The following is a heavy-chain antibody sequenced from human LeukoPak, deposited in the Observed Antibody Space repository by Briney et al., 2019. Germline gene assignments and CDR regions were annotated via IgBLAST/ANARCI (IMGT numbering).Heavy chain of an antibody. D-gene: IGHD2/OR15-2a*01. V-gene: IGHV3-74*01. CDR1: GNYW. J-gene: IGHJ4*02. CDR2: INSDGSWT. CDR3: VSFYETY. Sequence: GGSLRLSCAASGNYWMHWVRQVPGKGPVWVSHINSDGSWTSYADSVKGRFTISKDNAKNTVYLQMSSLRAEDTAVYYCVSFYETYWGRGTLVTVSS.